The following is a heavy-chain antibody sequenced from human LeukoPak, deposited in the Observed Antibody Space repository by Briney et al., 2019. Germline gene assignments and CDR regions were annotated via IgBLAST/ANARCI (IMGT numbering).Heavy chain of an antibody. CDR1: GVTFSSDV. CDR2: IIGSGGSR. Sequence: PGGSLRLSCVASGVTFSSDVMAWVRQAPGKGLEWVSSIIGSGGSRYYADSVKGRVTISRDNSKNTLYLQIYSLRAEDTAIYYCAKGSKGTYDYWGQGTLVTVSS. V-gene: IGHV3-23*01. J-gene: IGHJ4*02. CDR3: AKGSKGTYDY.